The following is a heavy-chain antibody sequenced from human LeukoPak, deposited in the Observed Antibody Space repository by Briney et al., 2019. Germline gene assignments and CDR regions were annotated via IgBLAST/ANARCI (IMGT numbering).Heavy chain of an antibody. V-gene: IGHV1-69*04. J-gene: IGHJ6*02. CDR1: GGTFSSYA. CDR3: ARVTNVEMATILQSYGMDV. CDR2: IIPILGIA. Sequence: SVKVSCKASGGTFSSYAISWVRQAPGQWLEWMGRIIPILGIANYAQKFQGRGTITADKSTSTADMELSSLRSEDPAVYYCARVTNVEMATILQSYGMDVWGQGTTVTVSS. D-gene: IGHD5-24*01.